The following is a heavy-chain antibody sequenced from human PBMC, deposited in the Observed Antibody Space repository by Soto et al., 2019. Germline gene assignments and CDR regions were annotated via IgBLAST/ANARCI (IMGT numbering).Heavy chain of an antibody. CDR1: GFTFSDYY. Sequence: VGSLRLSCEVSGFTFSDYYISWIRQAPGKGLEWISYSSNSGTFSRYADSVKGRFSISRDNTKNLLYLQMNSLRAEDTAVYYCARSGDNYNRLDYWGQGTPGTVSS. J-gene: IGHJ4*02. CDR3: ARSGDNYNRLDY. CDR2: SSNSGTFS. D-gene: IGHD1-1*01. V-gene: IGHV3-11*03.